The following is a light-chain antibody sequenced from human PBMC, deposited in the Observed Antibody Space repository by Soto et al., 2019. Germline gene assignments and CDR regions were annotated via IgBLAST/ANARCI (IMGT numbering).Light chain of an antibody. V-gene: IGKV4-1*01. J-gene: IGKJ1*01. CDR2: WAS. Sequence: DIVMTQSPDSLPVSLGERATINCKSSQSVLYSSNNKNYLAWYQQKPGQPRKLLIYWASTRESGVPDRFSGSGSGTDFTLTISSLQAEDVAVYYCQQYYTGRTFGQGTKVEIK. CDR3: QQYYTGRT. CDR1: QSVLYSSNNKNY.